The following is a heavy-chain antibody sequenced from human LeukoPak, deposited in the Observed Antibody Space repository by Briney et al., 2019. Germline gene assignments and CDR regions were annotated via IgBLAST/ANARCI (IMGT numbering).Heavy chain of an antibody. CDR1: GVTFSSYS. D-gene: IGHD3-9*01. CDR2: IIPVLAIP. Sequence: ASVTVSCKATGVTFSSYSFAWVRQAPGQGLEWVGRIIPVLAIPNYAKTFQGRVTITADKSTSTVYMELSSLRSEDTAVYYCATESDFLTGYGYFVQWGQGTLATVSS. CDR3: ATESDFLTGYGYFVQ. V-gene: IGHV1-69*04. J-gene: IGHJ4*02.